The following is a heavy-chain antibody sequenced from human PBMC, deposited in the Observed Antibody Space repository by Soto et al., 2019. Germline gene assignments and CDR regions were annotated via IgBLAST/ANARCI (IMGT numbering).Heavy chain of an antibody. V-gene: IGHV1-3*04. CDR3: ARDTDLTLVTTLDY. Sequence: GASVKVSCKASGYTFKSYQIYWVRQAPGQRFECMGWINISNGNTEYSQNFQGRVTMTRDTSASTAYMELSSLRSEDTAVYYCARDTDLTLVTTLDYWGQGTPVTVSS. CDR2: INISNGNT. J-gene: IGHJ4*02. CDR1: GYTFKSYQ. D-gene: IGHD4-17*01.